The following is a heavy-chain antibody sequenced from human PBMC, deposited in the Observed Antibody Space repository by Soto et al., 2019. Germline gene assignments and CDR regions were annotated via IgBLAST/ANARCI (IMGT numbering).Heavy chain of an antibody. Sequence: SETLSLTCTVSGGSISSYYWSWIRQPPGKGLEWIGYIYYSGNTNYNPSLKSRVTISVDTSKNQFSLKLSSVAAADTAVYYCARSYCSSTTCYAFFDYWGQGTLVTVS. CDR2: IYYSGNT. J-gene: IGHJ4*02. V-gene: IGHV4-59*01. CDR3: ARSYCSSTTCYAFFDY. CDR1: GGSISSYY. D-gene: IGHD2-2*01.